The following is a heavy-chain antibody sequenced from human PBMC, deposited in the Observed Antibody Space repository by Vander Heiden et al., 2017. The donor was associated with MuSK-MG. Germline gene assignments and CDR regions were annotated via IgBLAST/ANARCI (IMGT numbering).Heavy chain of an antibody. J-gene: IGHJ3*01. V-gene: IGHV4-38-2*01. CDR3: ARRQDSYYDSSGHDALDL. CDR1: GYSISSGYY. CDR2: IYHSGIP. D-gene: IGHD3-22*01. Sequence: QVQLQESGPGLVKPSETLSLTCAVSGYSISSGYYWGWIRQPPGKGLEWIGSIYHSGIPYYNPSLNSRFTISVDTSKNQFSLKLSSVTPAHPPVYYCARRQDSYYDSSGHDALDLWCQGPM.